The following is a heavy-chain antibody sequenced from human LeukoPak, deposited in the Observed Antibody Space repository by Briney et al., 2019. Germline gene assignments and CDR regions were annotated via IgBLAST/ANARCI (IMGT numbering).Heavy chain of an antibody. V-gene: IGHV3-48*04. CDR2: IGISSGNT. CDR1: GFTFSTYG. Sequence: GGSLRLSCAASGFTFSTYGMTWVRQAPGKGLEWISYIGISSGNTKYADSVRGRFTISADNAKNSLYLQMNSLRVEDTAVYYCARDHNYAFDNWGQGTLVSVSS. CDR3: ARDHNYAFDN. J-gene: IGHJ4*02. D-gene: IGHD1-1*01.